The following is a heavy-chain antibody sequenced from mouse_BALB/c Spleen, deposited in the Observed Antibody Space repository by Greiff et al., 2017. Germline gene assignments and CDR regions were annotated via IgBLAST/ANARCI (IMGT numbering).Heavy chain of an antibody. Sequence: QVQLKESGPGLVAPSQSLSITCTVSGFSLTSYGVHWVRQPPGKGLEWLGVIWAGGSTNYNSALMSRLSISKDNSKSQVFLKMNSLQTDDTAMYYCAREGGYGSPSAWFAYWGQGTLVTVSA. CDR1: GFSLTSYG. D-gene: IGHD1-1*01. V-gene: IGHV2-9*02. J-gene: IGHJ3*01. CDR3: AREGGYGSPSAWFAY. CDR2: IWAGGST.